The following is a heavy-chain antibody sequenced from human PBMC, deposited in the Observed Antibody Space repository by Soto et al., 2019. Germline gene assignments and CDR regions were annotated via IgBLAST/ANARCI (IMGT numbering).Heavy chain of an antibody. CDR2: INAGNGNT. D-gene: IGHD2-2*01. Sequence: QVQLVQSGAEEKKPGASVKVSCKASGYTFTSYAMHRVRQAPGQRLEWMGWINAGNGNTKYSQKFQGRVTITTDTSASTAYMRSEDTAVYYCARGSGVVVTDWGQGTLVTVSS. CDR3: ARGSGVVVTD. CDR1: GYTFTSYA. V-gene: IGHV1-3*05. J-gene: IGHJ4*02.